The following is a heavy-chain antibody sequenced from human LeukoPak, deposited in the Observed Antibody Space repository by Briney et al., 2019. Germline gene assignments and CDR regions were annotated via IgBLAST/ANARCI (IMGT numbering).Heavy chain of an antibody. V-gene: IGHV3-30*03. CDR2: ISHDGSTK. CDR1: GFTFSSYV. D-gene: IGHD6-13*01. Sequence: GGSLRLSCAASGFTFSSYVMHWVRQAPGKGLEWVAVISHDGSTKYYADSVKGRFTISRDNSKNTLYLQMNSLRAEDTAVYYCARATAAGTDYWGQGTLVTVSS. J-gene: IGHJ4*02. CDR3: ARATAAGTDY.